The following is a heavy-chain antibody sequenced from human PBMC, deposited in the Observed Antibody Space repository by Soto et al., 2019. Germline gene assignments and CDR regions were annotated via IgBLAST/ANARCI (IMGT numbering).Heavy chain of an antibody. CDR1: GGPFGSSA. D-gene: IGHD3-16*01. Sequence: QVQLVQSGADVKKPGSSVKVSCKTSGGPFGSSAISWVRQAPAQGLEWMGEIIPVFDKANYAQNFQGRLTITADEPTGTVFMQLSSLRSKDTAVYFCARLRRDWGDAFDLWGLGTFVTVSS. CDR3: ARLRRDWGDAFDL. J-gene: IGHJ3*01. V-gene: IGHV1-69*01. CDR2: IIPVFDKA.